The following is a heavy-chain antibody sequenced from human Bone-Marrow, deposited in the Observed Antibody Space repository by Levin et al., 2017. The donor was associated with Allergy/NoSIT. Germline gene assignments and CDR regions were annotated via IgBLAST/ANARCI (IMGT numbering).Heavy chain of an antibody. Sequence: RSGGSLRLSCAASGFTFSSYSMNWVRQAPGKGLEWVSYISSSSSTIYYADSVKGRFTISRDNAKNSLYLQMNSLRAEDTAVYYCARDQRAYCGGDCYPVWGQGTLVTVSS. CDR1: GFTFSSYS. J-gene: IGHJ4*02. CDR2: ISSSSSTI. CDR3: ARDQRAYCGGDCYPV. D-gene: IGHD2-21*02. V-gene: IGHV3-48*01.